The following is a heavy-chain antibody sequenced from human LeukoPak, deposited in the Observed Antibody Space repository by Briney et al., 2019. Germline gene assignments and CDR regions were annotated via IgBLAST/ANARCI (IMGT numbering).Heavy chain of an antibody. V-gene: IGHV3-30*04. J-gene: IGHJ4*02. CDR1: GFAFSSYA. CDR3: AKDLGSSGEDY. D-gene: IGHD6-19*01. CDR2: ISYDGSDK. Sequence: PGGSLRLSCAASGFAFSSYAVYWVRQAPGKGLEWVAVISYDGSDKFYADSVKGRFTISRDSSKNTLYLQMNSLRAEDTAVYYCAKDLGSSGEDYWGQGTLVTVSS.